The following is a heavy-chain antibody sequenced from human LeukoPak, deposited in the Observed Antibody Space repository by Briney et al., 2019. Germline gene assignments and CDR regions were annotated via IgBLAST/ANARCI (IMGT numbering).Heavy chain of an antibody. CDR2: IYYSGST. CDR1: GGSISSYY. D-gene: IGHD5-18*01. V-gene: IGHV4-59*01. J-gene: IGHJ4*02. Sequence: SETLSLTCTASGGSISSYYWSWVRQPPGKGLGWVGYIYYSGSTKYNPSLKSRATITVDTSNNQDSLELSSVTAADTAVYYCARAGGYSYGYELDYWGQGTLVTVSS. CDR3: ARAGGYSYGYELDY.